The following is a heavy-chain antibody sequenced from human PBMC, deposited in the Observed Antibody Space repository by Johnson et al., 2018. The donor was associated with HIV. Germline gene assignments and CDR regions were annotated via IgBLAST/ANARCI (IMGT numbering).Heavy chain of an antibody. CDR2: IRYDGSNK. J-gene: IGHJ3*02. D-gene: IGHD6-13*01. Sequence: VQLVESGGGLVKPGGSLRLSCAASGFTFSDYYMSWIRQAPGKGLEWVAFIRYDGSNKYYADSVKGRFTISRDNSKNTLYMQMNSLRAEDTAVYYCAKHRGSSPWDAFDIWGQGTMVTVSS. V-gene: IGHV3-30*02. CDR1: GFTFSDYY. CDR3: AKHRGSSPWDAFDI.